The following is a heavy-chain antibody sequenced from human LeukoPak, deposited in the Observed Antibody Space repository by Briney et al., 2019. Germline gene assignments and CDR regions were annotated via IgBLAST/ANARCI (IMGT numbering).Heavy chain of an antibody. D-gene: IGHD1-26*01. V-gene: IGHV1-8*01. CDR3: ARDFSGSYFYYYYYGMDV. Sequence: ASVKVSCKASGYTFTSYDINWVRQATGQGLEWMGWMNPNSGNTGYAQKFQGRVTMTRNTSISTAYMELSSLRSEDTAVYYCARDFSGSYFYYYYYGMDVWAKGPRSPSP. CDR2: MNPNSGNT. CDR1: GYTFTSYD. J-gene: IGHJ6*02.